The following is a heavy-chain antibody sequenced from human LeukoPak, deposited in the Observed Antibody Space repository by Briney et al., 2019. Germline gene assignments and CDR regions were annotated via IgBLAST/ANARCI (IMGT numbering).Heavy chain of an antibody. CDR2: IYPGDSDT. V-gene: IGHV5-51*01. J-gene: IGHJ4*02. CDR3: ARPLRHYYDGSGYFYFDY. CDR1: GYSYTCYW. Sequence: RVETVQIPCKWSGYSYTCYWIGWVRQMPGKGVEGMGIIYPGDSDTRYSPSFQGQVTISADKAISTAYLQWSSLKASDTAMYYCARPLRHYYDGSGYFYFDYWGQGTLVTVSS. D-gene: IGHD3-22*01.